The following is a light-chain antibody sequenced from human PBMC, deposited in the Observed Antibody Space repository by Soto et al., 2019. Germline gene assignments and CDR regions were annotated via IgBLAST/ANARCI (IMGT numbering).Light chain of an antibody. CDR1: QSVSSSY. CDR2: GAS. V-gene: IGKV3-20*01. CDR3: QQYGSSQGIT. Sequence: EIVLTQSPGTLSLSPGERATLSCRASQSVSSSYLAWYQQKPGQAPRLLINGASSRATGIPDRFSGSGSGTDFTLTISRLEPEDFAVYYCQQYGSSQGITFGGGTKVEIK. J-gene: IGKJ4*01.